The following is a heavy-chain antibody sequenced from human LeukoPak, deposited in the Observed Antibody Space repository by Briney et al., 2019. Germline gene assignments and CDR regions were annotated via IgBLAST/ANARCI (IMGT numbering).Heavy chain of an antibody. V-gene: IGHV3-23*01. CDR2: ISGSDGST. D-gene: IGHD2-15*01. Sequence: PGGSLRLSCTASGFTFSNYAMSWVRQAPGKGLEWVSTISGSDGSTYYADSVKGRFTISRDNSKNTLYLQMNSLRVEDTATYYCAKGRGHCTGGSCYSDYWGQGTLVTVSS. J-gene: IGHJ4*02. CDR3: AKGRGHCTGGSCYSDY. CDR1: GFTFSNYA.